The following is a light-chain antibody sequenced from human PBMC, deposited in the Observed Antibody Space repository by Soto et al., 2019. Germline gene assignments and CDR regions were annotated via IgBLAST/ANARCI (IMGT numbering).Light chain of an antibody. J-gene: IGKJ3*01. CDR1: QGIGNY. CDR3: QQRNFWPLT. CDR2: DAS. Sequence: EDVLTQSPAILSLSPGERATLSCRASQGIGNYLAWYQQKPGQAPRLLISDASNRATGIPARFSGSGSDTDFTLTIDSLEPEDSAVYYCQQRNFWPLTFGPGTRVEIK. V-gene: IGKV3D-11*01.